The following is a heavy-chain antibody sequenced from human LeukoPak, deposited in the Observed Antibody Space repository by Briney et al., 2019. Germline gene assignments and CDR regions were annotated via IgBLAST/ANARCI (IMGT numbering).Heavy chain of an antibody. Sequence: PGGSLRLSCEASGFSFSSYATSWVRQAPGKGLECVSGISGSGGTTYYAGSVKGRFTISRDISKNTLYLQMSSLRAGDTAVYYCARDLYADFWSGSVFDYWGRGTLVTVSS. D-gene: IGHD3-3*01. CDR3: ARDLYADFWSGSVFDY. CDR1: GFSFSSYA. V-gene: IGHV3-23*01. J-gene: IGHJ4*02. CDR2: ISGSGGTT.